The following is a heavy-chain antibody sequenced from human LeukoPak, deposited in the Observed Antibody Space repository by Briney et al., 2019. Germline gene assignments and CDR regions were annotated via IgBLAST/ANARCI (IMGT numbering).Heavy chain of an antibody. D-gene: IGHD4-17*01. CDR1: GGSISGFY. J-gene: IGHJ4*02. V-gene: IGHV4-4*07. Sequence: KPSETLSLTCTVSGGSISGFYWSWIRQPAGRGLEWIGRIYTCGGTNYNPSLKSRVTMSVDTSKNQFSLRLSSVTAADTAVYYCARGGGDYGDLANDYWGQGTLVTVS. CDR3: ARGGGDYGDLANDY. CDR2: IYTCGGT.